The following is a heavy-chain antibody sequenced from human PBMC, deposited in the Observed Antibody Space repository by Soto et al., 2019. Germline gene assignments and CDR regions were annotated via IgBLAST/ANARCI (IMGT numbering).Heavy chain of an antibody. CDR1: GFTFSSYG. Sequence: PGGSLRLSCAASGFTFSSYGIHWGRQAPGKGLEWVAVIWYDGSNKYYADSVKGRFTISRDNSKNTLYLQMNSLRAEDTAVYYCARDRSRSSTRAAAYQKYYYYYGMDVWGQGTTVTVSS. V-gene: IGHV3-33*01. J-gene: IGHJ6*02. CDR3: ARDRSRSSTRAAAYQKYYYYYGMDV. CDR2: IWYDGSNK. D-gene: IGHD2-2*01.